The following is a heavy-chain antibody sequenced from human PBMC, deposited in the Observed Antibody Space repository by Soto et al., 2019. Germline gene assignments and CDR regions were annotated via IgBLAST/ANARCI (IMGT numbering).Heavy chain of an antibody. CDR3: ARGRGGYSYGMVV. V-gene: IGHV5-51*01. CDR2: IYPGDSDT. J-gene: IGHJ6*02. CDR1: GYSFTSYW. D-gene: IGHD5-18*01. Sequence: GASLKISCKGSGYSFTSYWIGWVRQMHGKGLEWMGIIYPGDSDTRYIPSFQGQVTISADKSISTAYLQWSSLNASDTAMYYCARGRGGYSYGMVVWGQGTKVTVSS.